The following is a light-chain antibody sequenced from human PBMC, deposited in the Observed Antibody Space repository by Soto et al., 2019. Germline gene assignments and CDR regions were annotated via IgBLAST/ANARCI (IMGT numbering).Light chain of an antibody. CDR3: QEYNNWPVT. J-gene: IGKJ3*01. CDR2: GAS. V-gene: IGKV3-15*01. CDR1: QSVSSN. Sequence: EIVMTQSPATLSVSPGERATLSCRASQSVSSNLAGYQQKPGQAPRLLIYGASTRATGIPARFSGSGSGTEFTHTSSSLQSEDCAIYYFQEYNNWPVTFGPGTKVDI.